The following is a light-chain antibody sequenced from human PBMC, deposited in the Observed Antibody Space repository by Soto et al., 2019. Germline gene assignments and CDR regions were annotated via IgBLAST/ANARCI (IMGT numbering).Light chain of an antibody. CDR3: QRYNSYSRT. CDR1: QNIDHW. Sequence: DIQMTQSPSTLSASVGDRVTITCRASQNIDHWLAWYQHKPGKAPKFLIYDASILESGVPSRFSGSESGTEFTLTISSLQPDDFATYYCQRYNSYSRTFGQGTKVEIK. J-gene: IGKJ1*01. V-gene: IGKV1-5*01. CDR2: DAS.